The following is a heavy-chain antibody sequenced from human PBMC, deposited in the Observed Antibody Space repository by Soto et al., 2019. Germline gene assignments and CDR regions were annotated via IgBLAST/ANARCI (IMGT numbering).Heavy chain of an antibody. Sequence: TSETLSLTCAVSGGSISSSNWWSWVRQPPGKGLEWIGEIYHSGSTNYNPSLKSRVTISVDKSKNQFSLKLSSVTAADTAVYYCARQGPPTMIVASYYYGMDVWGQGTTVTVSS. CDR1: GGSISSSNW. CDR2: IYHSGST. J-gene: IGHJ6*02. V-gene: IGHV4-4*02. D-gene: IGHD3-22*01. CDR3: ARQGPPTMIVASYYYGMDV.